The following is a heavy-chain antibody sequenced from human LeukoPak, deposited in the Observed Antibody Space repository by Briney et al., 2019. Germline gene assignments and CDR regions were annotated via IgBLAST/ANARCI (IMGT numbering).Heavy chain of an antibody. CDR3: ARDTYVDIVVVPAFRGDNWFDP. Sequence: WASVKVSCKASGYTFTGYYMHWVRQAPGQGLEWMGWINPNSGGTNYAQKFQGRVTMTRDTSISTAYMELSRLRSDDTAVYYCARDTYVDIVVVPAFRGDNWFDPWGQGTLVTVSS. CDR2: INPNSGGT. J-gene: IGHJ5*02. D-gene: IGHD2-2*03. CDR1: GYTFTGYY. V-gene: IGHV1-2*02.